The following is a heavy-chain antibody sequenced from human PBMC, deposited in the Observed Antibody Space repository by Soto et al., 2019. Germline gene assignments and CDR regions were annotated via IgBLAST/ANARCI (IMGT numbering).Heavy chain of an antibody. V-gene: IGHV1-46*03. Sequence: ASVKVSCKASGYTFTSYYMHWVRQAPGQGLEWMGIINPSGGSTSYAQKFQGRVTMTRDTSTSTVYMELSSLRSEDTAVYYCARDGRIVATIPHYYYYMDGWGKGTTVTVSS. CDR3: ARDGRIVATIPHYYYYMDG. D-gene: IGHD5-12*01. CDR2: INPSGGST. CDR1: GYTFTSYY. J-gene: IGHJ6*03.